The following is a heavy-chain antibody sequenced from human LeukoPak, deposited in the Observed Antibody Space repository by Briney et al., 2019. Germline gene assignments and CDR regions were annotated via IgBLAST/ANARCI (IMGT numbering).Heavy chain of an antibody. CDR1: GGSISSSSYY. CDR3: ARAQQLGAFDI. Sequence: SETLSLTCTVSGGSISSSSYYWGWIRQPPGKGLEWIGSIYYSGSTYYNPSLKSRVTISVDTSKNQFSLKLSSVTAADTAVYYCARAQQLGAFDIWGQGTMVTVSS. D-gene: IGHD6-13*01. CDR2: IYYSGST. J-gene: IGHJ3*02. V-gene: IGHV4-39*07.